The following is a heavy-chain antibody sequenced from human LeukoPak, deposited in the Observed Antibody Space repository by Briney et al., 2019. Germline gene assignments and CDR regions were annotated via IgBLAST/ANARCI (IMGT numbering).Heavy chain of an antibody. Sequence: GEFLKISCKGSGYTFTRYWIGWVRPMPGKGLELMAIMYPGDSDTRYSPSFQGQVTISVDKSISTAYMQWSSLKASETAIYYCVRTSGWYSSWFDPWGQGTLVTVSS. CDR2: MYPGDSDT. D-gene: IGHD6-19*01. CDR3: VRTSGWYSSWFDP. J-gene: IGHJ5*02. V-gene: IGHV5-51*01. CDR1: GYTFTRYW.